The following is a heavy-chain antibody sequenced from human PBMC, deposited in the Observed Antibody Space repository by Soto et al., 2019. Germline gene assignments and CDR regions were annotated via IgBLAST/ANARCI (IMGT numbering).Heavy chain of an antibody. D-gene: IGHD2-21*02. Sequence: QVQVVQSRPELKKPGASVKVSCKAQGYIFTKYGIGWVRQAPGHGLEWMGLINVYNGDRKVAQKFQDRVSMTTDTATDTAYMELKSLRSGDTAVYYCARLQLGGDRMLNWFDPWGQGTLVTVSS. CDR2: INVYNGDR. J-gene: IGHJ5*02. V-gene: IGHV1-18*01. CDR3: ARLQLGGDRMLNWFDP. CDR1: GYIFTKYG.